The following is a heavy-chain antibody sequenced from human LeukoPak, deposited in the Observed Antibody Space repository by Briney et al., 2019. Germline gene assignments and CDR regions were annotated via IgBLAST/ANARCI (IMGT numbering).Heavy chain of an antibody. Sequence: GGSLRLSCVASGFTFRSYGMHWVRQAPGKGLEWVAVISYDGSNKYYADSVKGRFTISRDNSKNTLYLQVNSLRAEDTAVYYCAKDRGYDYSDSSGNFDYWGQGTLVTVSS. V-gene: IGHV3-30*18. CDR2: ISYDGSNK. CDR1: GFTFRSYG. J-gene: IGHJ4*02. CDR3: AKDRGYDYSDSSGNFDY. D-gene: IGHD3-22*01.